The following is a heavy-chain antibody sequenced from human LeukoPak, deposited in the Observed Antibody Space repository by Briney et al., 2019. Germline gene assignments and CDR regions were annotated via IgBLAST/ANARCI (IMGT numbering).Heavy chain of an antibody. CDR3: ARGILEYYYFDL. J-gene: IGHJ2*01. Sequence: SETLSLTCAVSGGSFTGYYWSWIRQAPGKGLEWIGEIHYRGSTPYNPSLRSRVTISRDTSENQFSLKLSSVTAADTAVYYCARGILEYYYFDLWGRGTLVTVSS. V-gene: IGHV4-34*01. CDR1: GGSFTGYY. D-gene: IGHD3-3*01. CDR2: IHYRGST.